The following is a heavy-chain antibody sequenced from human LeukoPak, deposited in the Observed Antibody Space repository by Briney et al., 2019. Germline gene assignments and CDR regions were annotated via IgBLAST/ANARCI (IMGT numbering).Heavy chain of an antibody. D-gene: IGHD6-19*01. J-gene: IGHJ4*02. CDR2: INPGSGKT. CDR1: GYSFTSDD. CDR3: ARVFGQWLAVD. V-gene: IGHV1-8*01. Sequence: GASVTVSCKASGYSFTSDDINWVRQASGRGLEWMGFINPGSGKTRYPQKFQGRVTMTRDTSINTVYMELSSLRSEDTATYYCARVFGQWLAVDWGQGTPVIVSS.